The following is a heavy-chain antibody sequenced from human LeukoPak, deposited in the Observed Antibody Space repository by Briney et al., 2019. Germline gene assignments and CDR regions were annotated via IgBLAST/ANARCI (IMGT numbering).Heavy chain of an antibody. J-gene: IGHJ4*02. CDR3: AREFVLGRAESRPFDY. CDR1: GFTFSSYS. Sequence: GGSLRLSCAASGFTFSSYSMNWVRQAPGKGLEWVSSISSSSSYIYYADSVKGRFTISRDNAKNSLYLQMNSLRAEDTAVYYCAREFVLGRAESRPFDYWGQGTLVTVSS. CDR2: ISSSSSYI. D-gene: IGHD6-6*01. V-gene: IGHV3-21*01.